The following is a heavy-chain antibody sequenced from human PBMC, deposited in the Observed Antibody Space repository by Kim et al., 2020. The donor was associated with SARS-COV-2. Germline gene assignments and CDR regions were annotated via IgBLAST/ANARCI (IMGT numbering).Heavy chain of an antibody. D-gene: IGHD3-16*02. Sequence: SETLSLTCTVSGGSISSYYWSWIRQPPGKGLEWIGYIYYSGSTNYNPSLKSRVTISVDTSKNQFSLKLSSVTAADTAVYYCARDQVYDYVWGSYRYGMDV. CDR2: IYYSGST. CDR1: GGSISSYY. J-gene: IGHJ6*01. CDR3: ARDQVYDYVWGSYRYGMDV. V-gene: IGHV4-59*13.